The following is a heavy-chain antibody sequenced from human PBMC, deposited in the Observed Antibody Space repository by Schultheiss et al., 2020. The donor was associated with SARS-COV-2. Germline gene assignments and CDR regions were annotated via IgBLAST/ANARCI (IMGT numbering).Heavy chain of an antibody. CDR1: GGSFSGYY. Sequence: SQTLSLTCAVYGGSFSGYYLSWIRQPPGKGLEWIGEINHSGSTNYNPSLKSRVTISVDTSKNQFSLKLSSVTAADTAVYYCARGRRGPRHYYYYMDVWGKGTTVTVSS. CDR2: INHSGST. J-gene: IGHJ6*03. D-gene: IGHD3-16*01. V-gene: IGHV4-34*01. CDR3: ARGRRGPRHYYYYMDV.